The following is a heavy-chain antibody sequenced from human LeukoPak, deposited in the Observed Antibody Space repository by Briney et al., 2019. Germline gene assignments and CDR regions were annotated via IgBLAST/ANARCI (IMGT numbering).Heavy chain of an antibody. V-gene: IGHV4-38-2*02. J-gene: IGHJ4*02. Sequence: KPSETLSLTCAVSGYSISIGYYWGWIRQPPGKGLEWIGSIYHSGSTYYNPSLKSRVTISVDTSKNQFSLKLSSVTAEDTAVYYCARDTLVGATNFDYWGQGTLVTVSS. CDR2: IYHSGST. D-gene: IGHD1-26*01. CDR3: ARDTLVGATNFDY. CDR1: GYSISIGYY.